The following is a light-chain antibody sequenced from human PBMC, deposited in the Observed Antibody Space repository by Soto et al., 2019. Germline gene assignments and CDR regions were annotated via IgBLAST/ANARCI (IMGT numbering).Light chain of an antibody. V-gene: IGKV1-5*03. CDR3: QQYHAYPWT. CDR2: KAS. Sequence: DIEMPQPPSTLSASVGARVTITCRASQSIRTWVALTQLEPAKAPRLQMYKASNLESGVPSRVSGGGSGTEFTRTISSLQPDDFANYYCQQYHAYPWTFGQGTKVEIK. J-gene: IGKJ1*01. CDR1: QSIRTW.